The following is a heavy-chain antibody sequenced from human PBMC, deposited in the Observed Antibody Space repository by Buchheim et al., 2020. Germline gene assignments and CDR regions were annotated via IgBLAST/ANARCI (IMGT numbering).Heavy chain of an antibody. CDR3: AKDWGAVAGTSYYYYGMDV. D-gene: IGHD6-19*01. CDR2: ISYDGSNK. V-gene: IGHV3-30*18. Sequence: QVQLVESGGGVVQPGRSLRLSCAASGFTFSSYGMHWVRQAPGKGLEWVAVISYDGSNKYYADSVKGRFTISRDNSKNTLYLQMNSLRAEDTAVYYCAKDWGAVAGTSYYYYGMDVWGQGTT. CDR1: GFTFSSYG. J-gene: IGHJ6*02.